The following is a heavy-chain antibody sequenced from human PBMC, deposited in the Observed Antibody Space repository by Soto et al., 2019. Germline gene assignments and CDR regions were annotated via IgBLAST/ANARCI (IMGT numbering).Heavy chain of an antibody. Sequence: EVQLVESGGGLVQPGGSLRLSCAASAFSFSNFWMAWVRQTPGKGPEWVATIKDDGSEKYYVVSLKGRFTVSRDNAEKSLYLQMNSLRVEDTAIYYCTRDVGWGDFEIWGQGTMVIVSS. CDR1: AFSFSNFW. CDR2: IKDDGSEK. CDR3: TRDVGWGDFEI. D-gene: IGHD6-19*01. J-gene: IGHJ3*02. V-gene: IGHV3-7*01.